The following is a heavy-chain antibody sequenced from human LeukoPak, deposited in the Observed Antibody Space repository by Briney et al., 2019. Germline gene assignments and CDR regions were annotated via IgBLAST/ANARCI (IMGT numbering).Heavy chain of an antibody. CDR1: GGSFSGYY. CDR3: ARGGRGTYSYGYRNWFDP. J-gene: IGHJ5*02. D-gene: IGHD5-18*01. Sequence: SETLSLTCAVYGGSFSGYYWSWIRQPPGEGLEWIGEINHSGSTNYNPSLKSRVTISVDTSKNQFSLKLSSVTAADTAVYYCARGGRGTYSYGYRNWFDPWGQGTLVTVSS. CDR2: INHSGST. V-gene: IGHV4-34*01.